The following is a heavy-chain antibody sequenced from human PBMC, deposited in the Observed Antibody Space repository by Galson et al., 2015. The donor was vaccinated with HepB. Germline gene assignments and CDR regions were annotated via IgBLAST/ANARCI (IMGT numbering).Heavy chain of an antibody. Sequence: SVKVSCKASGYLFTSYGISWVRQAPGQGLEWMGWISAYTGYTNYAQNLQDRVTMTTDTSTSTAYMELRSLRSDDTAVYYCARIDGSGANWVYYYYPMDVWGQGTTVTVSS. CDR2: ISAYTGYT. J-gene: IGHJ6*02. CDR1: GYLFTSYG. CDR3: ARIDGSGANWVYYYYPMDV. V-gene: IGHV1-18*01. D-gene: IGHD4/OR15-4a*01.